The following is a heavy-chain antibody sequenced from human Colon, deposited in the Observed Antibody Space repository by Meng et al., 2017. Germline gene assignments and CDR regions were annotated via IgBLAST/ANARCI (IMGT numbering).Heavy chain of an antibody. CDR1: GYTFTDYF. CDR2: IDPNSGGT. J-gene: IGHJ3*02. Sequence: ASVKVSCKASGYTFTDYFMHWLRQAPGQRLEWMGYIDPNSGGTTFAQKFQGRVTMTRDTSISTVYMDLYSMTSDDTAVYYCARGPSSGAFDSRGQGTMVTVS. CDR3: ARGPSSGAFDS. V-gene: IGHV1-2*02.